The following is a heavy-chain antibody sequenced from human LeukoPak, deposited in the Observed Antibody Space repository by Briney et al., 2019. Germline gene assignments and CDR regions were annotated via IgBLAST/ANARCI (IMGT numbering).Heavy chain of an antibody. V-gene: IGHV3-23*01. Sequence: GGSLRLSCAASGFTFSSYAMSWVRQAPGKGLEWVSVISGSGGSTYYADSVKGRFTISRDNSKNTLYLQMNSLRAEDTAVYYCAKAQIVGVSDPPYFDYWGQGTLVTVSS. D-gene: IGHD1-26*01. CDR3: AKAQIVGVSDPPYFDY. CDR1: GFTFSSYA. CDR2: ISGSGGST. J-gene: IGHJ4*02.